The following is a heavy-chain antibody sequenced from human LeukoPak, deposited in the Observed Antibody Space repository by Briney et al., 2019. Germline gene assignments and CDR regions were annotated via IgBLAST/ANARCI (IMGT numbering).Heavy chain of an antibody. CDR2: TYYRSTGYN. D-gene: IGHD2-2*01. Sequence: SQTLSLTCAISGDSVSSNSVTWNWIRQSPSRGLEWLVRTYYRSTGYNDYAVSVRGRITVNPDTSKNQFSLHLNSVTPEDTAVYYCARRLTQYDCFDPWGQGILVTVSS. J-gene: IGHJ5*02. V-gene: IGHV6-1*01. CDR1: GDSVSSNSVT. CDR3: ARRLTQYDCFDP.